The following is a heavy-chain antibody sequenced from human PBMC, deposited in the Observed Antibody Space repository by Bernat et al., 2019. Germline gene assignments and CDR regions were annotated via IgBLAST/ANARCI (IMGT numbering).Heavy chain of an antibody. D-gene: IGHD3-9*01. Sequence: QLQLQESGPGLVKPSETLSLTCTVSGGPISSSSYYWGWIRQPPGKGLEWIGSIYYSGSTYYNPSLKSRVTISVDTSKNQFSLKLSSVTAADTAVYYCARHRVDVDWLLLPFDYWGQGTLVTVSS. CDR3: ARHRVDVDWLLLPFDY. CDR1: GGPISSSSYY. J-gene: IGHJ4*02. V-gene: IGHV4-39*01. CDR2: IYYSGST.